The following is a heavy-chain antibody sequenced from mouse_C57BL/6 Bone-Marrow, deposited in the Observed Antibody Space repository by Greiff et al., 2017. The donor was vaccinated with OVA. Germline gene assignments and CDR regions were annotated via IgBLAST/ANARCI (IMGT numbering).Heavy chain of an antibody. J-gene: IGHJ4*01. CDR1: GFTFTDYY. V-gene: IGHV7-3*01. D-gene: IGHD1-2*01. Sequence: EVKLEESGGGLVQPGGSLSLSCAASGFTFTDYYMSWVRQPPGKALEWLGFIRNKANGYTTEYSASVKGRFTISRDNSQSILYLQMNALRAEDSATYYCARLVTTAAMDYWGQGTSVTVSS. CDR3: ARLVTTAAMDY. CDR2: IRNKANGYTT.